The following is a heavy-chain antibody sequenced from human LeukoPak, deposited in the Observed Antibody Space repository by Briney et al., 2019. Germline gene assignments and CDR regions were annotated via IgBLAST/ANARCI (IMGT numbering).Heavy chain of an antibody. Sequence: LSLTCTVSAGSINNYYWSWIRQPPGKGLEWVSGISWNSGSIGYADSVKGRFTISRDNAKNSLYLQMNSLRAEDTALYYCATSAPPGWGQGTLVTVSS. CDR1: AGSINNYY. J-gene: IGHJ4*02. CDR2: ISWNSGSI. V-gene: IGHV3-9*01. CDR3: ATSAPPG. D-gene: IGHD3-10*01.